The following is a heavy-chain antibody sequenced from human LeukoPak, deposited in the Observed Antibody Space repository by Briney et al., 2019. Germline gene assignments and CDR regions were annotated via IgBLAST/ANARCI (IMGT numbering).Heavy chain of an antibody. J-gene: IGHJ6*02. V-gene: IGHV3-23*01. CDR3: AKIEAKKNYYYYGMDV. Sequence: PGGSLRLSCAASGFTFSSYAMSWVRQAPGKGLEWVSAISGSGGSTYYADSVKGRFTISRDNSKNTLYLQMNSLRAEDTAVYYCAKIEAKKNYYYYGMDVWGQGTTVTVSS. CDR2: ISGSGGST. D-gene: IGHD4/OR15-4a*01. CDR1: GFTFSSYA.